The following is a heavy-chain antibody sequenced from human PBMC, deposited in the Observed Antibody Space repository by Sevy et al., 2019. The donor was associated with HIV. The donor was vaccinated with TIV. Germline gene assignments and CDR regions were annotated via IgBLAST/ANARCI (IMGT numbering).Heavy chain of an antibody. V-gene: IGHV3-48*02. D-gene: IGHD3-22*01. CDR3: ARHPYYDSSGYVDY. CDR1: GFSFSGYS. Sequence: GGSLRLSCAASGFSFSGYSMNWVRQAPGKGLEWVSYISSSSSTIYYADSVKGRFTISRDNAKNSLYLQMNSLRYEDTAVYYCARHPYYDSSGYVDYWGQGTLVTVSS. CDR2: ISSSSSTI. J-gene: IGHJ4*02.